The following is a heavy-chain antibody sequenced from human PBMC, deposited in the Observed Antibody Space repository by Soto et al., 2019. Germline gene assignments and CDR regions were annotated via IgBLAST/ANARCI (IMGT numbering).Heavy chain of an antibody. D-gene: IGHD3-10*01. V-gene: IGHV2-5*02. CDR3: VRNWRYYGGDYYYGMDA. Sequence: ITLKESGPTLVKPTQTLTLTCTFSGFSLNTGGVGVGWVRQPRGKAMEWLALIYWDDDERYRPSLRSRLNITKDTINNQVVLTMTNMDPEDTATYYCVRNWRYYGGDYYYGMDAWDQGTTVTVS. CDR2: IYWDDDE. CDR1: GFSLNTGGVG. J-gene: IGHJ6*02.